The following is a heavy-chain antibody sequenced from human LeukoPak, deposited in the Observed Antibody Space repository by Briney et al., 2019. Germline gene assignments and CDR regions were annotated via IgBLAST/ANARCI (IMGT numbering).Heavy chain of an antibody. CDR2: IIPIFGTA. CDR3: AVVPAAKLYPYFDY. CDR1: GYTLTSYY. J-gene: IGHJ4*02. D-gene: IGHD2-2*01. Sequence: SVKVSCKASGYTLTSYYMHWVRQAPGQGLEWMGGIIPIFGTANYAQKFQGRVTITADESTSTAYMELSSLRSEDTAVYYCAVVPAAKLYPYFDYWGQGTLVTVSS. V-gene: IGHV1-69*13.